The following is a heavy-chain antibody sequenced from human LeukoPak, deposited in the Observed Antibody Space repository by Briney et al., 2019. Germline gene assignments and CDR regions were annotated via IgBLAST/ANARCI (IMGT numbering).Heavy chain of an antibody. Sequence: ASVKVSCKASGYTFTSYGISWVRQAPGQGLEWMGWISAYNGNTNYAQKLQGRVTMTTDTSTSTAYMELRSLRSDDTAVYYCARALYYDFWSGYSNYYYYMDVWGKGTTVTVSS. D-gene: IGHD3-3*01. CDR3: ARALYYDFWSGYSNYYYYMDV. CDR2: ISAYNGNT. CDR1: GYTFTSYG. J-gene: IGHJ6*03. V-gene: IGHV1-18*01.